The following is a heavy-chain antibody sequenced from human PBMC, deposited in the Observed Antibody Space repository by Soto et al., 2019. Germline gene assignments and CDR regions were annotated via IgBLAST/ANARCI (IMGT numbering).Heavy chain of an antibody. D-gene: IGHD6-19*01. Sequence: SGPTLVNPKQTLTLTCTFSGFSLSASGMCISWIRQPPGKALEWLALIDWDDDKYYSTSLKTRLTISKDTSRNRVVLTMTNMELRSLRSDDTAVYYCATDTGYSSLPDYWGQGTLVTVSS. J-gene: IGHJ4*02. CDR3: AVYYCATDTGYSSLPDY. CDR2: IDWDDDK. CDR1: GFSLSASGMC. V-gene: IGHV2-70*02.